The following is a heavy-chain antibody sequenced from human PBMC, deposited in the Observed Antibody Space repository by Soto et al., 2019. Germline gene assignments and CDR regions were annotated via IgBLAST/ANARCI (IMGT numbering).Heavy chain of an antibody. CDR2: IYYSGST. D-gene: IGHD4-17*01. CDR3: ASESTVTDAFDI. J-gene: IGHJ3*02. CDR1: GGYIRSYY. V-gene: IGHV4-59*01. Sequence: SETQSLTCTVSGGYIRSYYLSWIRQPPGKGLEWIGYIYYSGSTNYNPSLKSRVTISVDTSKNQLSLKLSSVTAADTAVYYCASESTVTDAFDIWGQGTMVTVSS.